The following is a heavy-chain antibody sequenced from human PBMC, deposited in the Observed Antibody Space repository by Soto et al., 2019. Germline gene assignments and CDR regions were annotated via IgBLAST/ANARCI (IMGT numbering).Heavy chain of an antibody. CDR1: GFTFSSYA. CDR3: AKDRLNYGDYTPDWFDP. J-gene: IGHJ5*02. V-gene: IGHV3-23*01. CDR2: ISGSGGST. D-gene: IGHD4-17*01. Sequence: GGSLRLSCAASGFTFSSYAMSWVRQAPGKGLEWVSAISGSGGSTYYADSVKGRFTISRDNSKNTLYLQMNSLRAEDTAVYYCAKDRLNYGDYTPDWFDPWGQGTLVTVSS.